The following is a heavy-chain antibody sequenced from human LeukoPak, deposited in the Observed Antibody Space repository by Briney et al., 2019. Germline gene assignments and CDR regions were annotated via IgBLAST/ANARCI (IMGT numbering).Heavy chain of an antibody. Sequence: SQTLSLTCTVSGGSISSGGYYWSWIRQHPGKGLEWIGYIYYSGSTYYNPSLKSRVTISVDTSKNQFSLKLSSVTAADTAVYYCARVNTMVRGVDYWGQGTLVTVSS. V-gene: IGHV4-31*03. CDR3: ARVNTMVRGVDY. D-gene: IGHD3-10*01. CDR1: GGSISSGGYY. J-gene: IGHJ4*02. CDR2: IYYSGST.